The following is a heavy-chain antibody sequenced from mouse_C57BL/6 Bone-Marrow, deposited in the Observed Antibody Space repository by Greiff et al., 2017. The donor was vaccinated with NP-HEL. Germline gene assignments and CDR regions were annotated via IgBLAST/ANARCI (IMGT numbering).Heavy chain of an antibody. CDR3: VSDGYYEKGFYYAMDY. Sequence: EVHLVESGGGLVQPKGSLKLSCAASGFTFNTYAMHWVRQAPGKGLEWVARIRSKSSNYATYYADSVKDRFTISRDDSQSMLYLQMNNLKTEDTAMYYCVSDGYYEKGFYYAMDYWGQGTSVTVSS. CDR1: GFTFNTYA. J-gene: IGHJ4*01. CDR2: IRSKSSNYAT. V-gene: IGHV10-3*01. D-gene: IGHD2-3*01.